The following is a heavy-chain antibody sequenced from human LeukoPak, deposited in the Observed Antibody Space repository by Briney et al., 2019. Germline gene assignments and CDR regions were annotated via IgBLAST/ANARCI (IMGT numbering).Heavy chain of an antibody. CDR2: IYYSGST. V-gene: IGHV4-39*07. Sequence: PSETLSLTCTVSGGSISSSSYYWGWIRQPPGKGLEWIGSIYYSGSTYYSPSLKSRVTISVDTSKNQFSLKLSSVTAADTAVYYCARGFPTPGAFDIWGQGTMVTVSS. CDR3: ARGFPTPGAFDI. J-gene: IGHJ3*02. D-gene: IGHD2-15*01. CDR1: GGSISSSSYY.